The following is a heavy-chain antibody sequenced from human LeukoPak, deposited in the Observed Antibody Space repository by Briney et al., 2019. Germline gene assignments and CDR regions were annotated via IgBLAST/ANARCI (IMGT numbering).Heavy chain of an antibody. Sequence: GGSLRLSCAASGFVFSNYWMTWVRQAPGKGREWVASINDGGSGKYYVDSVKGRFTISRDNAQKSLYLEMHSLRAEDTAVYFCARAVTSTGGYWGQGTLVTVSS. J-gene: IGHJ4*02. D-gene: IGHD4-17*01. CDR3: ARAVTSTGGY. V-gene: IGHV3-7*03. CDR1: GFVFSNYW. CDR2: INDGGSGK.